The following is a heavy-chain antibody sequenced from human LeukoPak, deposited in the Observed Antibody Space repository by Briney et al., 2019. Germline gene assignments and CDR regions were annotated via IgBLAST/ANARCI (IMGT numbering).Heavy chain of an antibody. J-gene: IGHJ6*02. Sequence: GDSVKVSCKASGYNLTVYYMFWVRQAPGQGLEWMGRIIPILGIADYAQKFQGRVTITADKSTSTAYMELSSLRSEDTAVYYCASLPSSIAALDVWGQGTTVTVSS. CDR1: GYNLTVYY. D-gene: IGHD6-6*01. V-gene: IGHV1-69*02. CDR2: IIPILGIA. CDR3: ASLPSSIAALDV.